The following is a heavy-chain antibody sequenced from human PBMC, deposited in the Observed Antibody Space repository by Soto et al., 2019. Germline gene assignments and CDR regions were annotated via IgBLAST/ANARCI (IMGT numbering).Heavy chain of an antibody. J-gene: IGHJ2*01. CDR1: GYSFINYW. CDR3: AKITVGWDTTRQKYWYFDL. CDR2: IYPGDSDT. V-gene: IGHV5-51*01. D-gene: IGHD6-19*01. Sequence: GESLKISCKGSGYSFINYWIGWVRQMPGKGLEWMGIIYPGDSDTRYSPSFQGQVTISADRSIITAYLQWSSLKAADTAMYYCAKITVGWDTTRQKYWYFDLWGRGTLVTVSS.